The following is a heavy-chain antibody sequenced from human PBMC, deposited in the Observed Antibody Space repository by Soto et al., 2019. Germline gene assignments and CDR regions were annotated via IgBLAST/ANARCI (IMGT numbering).Heavy chain of an antibody. Sequence: PGGSLRLSCVGSGFTFSTYSINWVRQAPGKGLEWVSSISSRSDIYYADSVKGRFTIFRDNAKNSVSLQMNSLRAEDTAVYYCAREYTAWPLAYGLDVWGQGTTVTVPS. CDR1: GFTFSTYS. CDR3: AREYTAWPLAYGLDV. V-gene: IGHV3-21*01. D-gene: IGHD2-2*02. J-gene: IGHJ6*02. CDR2: ISSRSDI.